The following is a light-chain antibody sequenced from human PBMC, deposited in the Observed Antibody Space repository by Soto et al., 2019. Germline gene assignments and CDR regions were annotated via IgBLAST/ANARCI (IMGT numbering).Light chain of an antibody. V-gene: IGKV1-5*01. CDR3: QQYNIFSPYT. J-gene: IGKJ5*01. CDR2: DAS. Sequence: DIQMTQSPSSLSASVGDIVTITCLASQRISTWLAWYQQRPGKVPRLLIFDASSLESGVPSRFSGSGSGTDFTLTISGLQPDDFATYYCQQYNIFSPYTFGQGTRLEIK. CDR1: QRISTW.